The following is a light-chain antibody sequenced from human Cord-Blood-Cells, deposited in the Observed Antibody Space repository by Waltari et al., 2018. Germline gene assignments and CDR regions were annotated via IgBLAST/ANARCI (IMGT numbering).Light chain of an antibody. CDR1: SSNIGSTT. V-gene: IGLV1-44*01. CDR2: SNN. Sequence: QSVLTQPPSASGTHRQRVTNSCSASSSNIGSTTVNRYQQLPGTAPKPLIYSNNQRPSGVPDRFSGSKSGTSASLAISGLQSEDEADYYCAAWDDSLNGWVFGGGTKLTVL. CDR3: AAWDDSLNGWV. J-gene: IGLJ3*02.